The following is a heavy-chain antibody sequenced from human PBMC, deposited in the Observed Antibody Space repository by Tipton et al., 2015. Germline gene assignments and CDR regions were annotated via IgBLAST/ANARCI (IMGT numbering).Heavy chain of an antibody. CDR3: ARGVYGGYMYLDY. V-gene: IGHV4-31*03. J-gene: IGHJ4*02. CDR1: GGSVSSDHHF. CDR2: MSNTGTT. Sequence: TLSLTCTVSGGSVSSDHHFWSWVRQHSGQGLEWIGYMSNTGTTYLNPSLMSRVSISQDMSENQLSLKLSYVTVADTAVYYCARGVYGGYMYLDYWGQGTLITVSS. D-gene: IGHD4-17*01.